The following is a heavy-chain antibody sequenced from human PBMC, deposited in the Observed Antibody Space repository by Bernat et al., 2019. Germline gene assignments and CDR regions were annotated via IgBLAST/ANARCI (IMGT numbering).Heavy chain of an antibody. J-gene: IGHJ5*02. CDR1: GFTFSSYS. Sequence: EVQLVESGGGLVKPGGSLRLSCAASGFTFSSYSMNWVRQAPGKGLEWVSSISSSSSYIYYADSVKGRFTISRDNAKNSLYLQMNSLRAEDTAVYYCAREASGYSSDWYLGWFDPWGQGTLVTVSS. CDR3: AREASGYSSDWYLGWFDP. CDR2: ISSSSSYI. V-gene: IGHV3-21*01. D-gene: IGHD6-19*01.